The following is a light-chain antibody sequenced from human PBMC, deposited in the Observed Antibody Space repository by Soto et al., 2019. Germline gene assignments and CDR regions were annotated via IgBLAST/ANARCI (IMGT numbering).Light chain of an antibody. V-gene: IGLV2-8*01. CDR3: SSYAGSNCLL. J-gene: IGLJ3*02. Sequence: QSALTQPPSASGSPGQSVTISCTGTGSDVGNYNYVSWYQQHPGKAPKLMIYEVSKRPSGVPDRFSGSKSGNTASLTVSGLQAEEEADYCCSSYAGSNCLLFGGGTKLTVL. CDR1: GSDVGNYNY. CDR2: EVS.